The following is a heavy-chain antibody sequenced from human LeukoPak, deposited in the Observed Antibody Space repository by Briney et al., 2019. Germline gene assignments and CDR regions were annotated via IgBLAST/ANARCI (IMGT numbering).Heavy chain of an antibody. J-gene: IGHJ4*02. V-gene: IGHV4-61*01. CDR3: ARGQRRLQDY. CDR1: GGSVSSDSYF. CDR2: IYYSGST. Sequence: KPSETLSLTCTVSGGSVSSDSYFWTWIRQPPGKGVEWIGYIYYSGSTNYNPSLKSRVTISLDTSKSQISLKLSSVTAADTAVYYCARGQRRLQDYWGQGTLVTVSS.